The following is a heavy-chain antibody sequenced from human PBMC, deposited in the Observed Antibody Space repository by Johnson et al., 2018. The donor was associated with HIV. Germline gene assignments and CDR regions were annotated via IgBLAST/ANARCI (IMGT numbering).Heavy chain of an antibody. Sequence: QMQLVESGGGVVQPGRSLRLSCAASGFTFSSYAMHWVRQAPGKGLEWVAVISYDGSNKYYEDSVRGRFTISRDNSKNTLYLQMNSLRAEDTAVYFCARDQGYNGFEPDAFDIWGRGTMVTVSS. J-gene: IGHJ3*02. CDR1: GFTFSSYA. CDR3: ARDQGYNGFEPDAFDI. V-gene: IGHV3-30*04. D-gene: IGHD5-12*01. CDR2: ISYDGSNK.